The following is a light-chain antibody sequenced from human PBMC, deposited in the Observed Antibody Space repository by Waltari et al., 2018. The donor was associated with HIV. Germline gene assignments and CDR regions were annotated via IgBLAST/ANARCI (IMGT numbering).Light chain of an antibody. CDR3: QQASSFPHT. CDR1: ESIGQL. J-gene: IGKJ4*01. Sequence: IQMTQSPSYVSASIGDTVTLSCRANESIGQLLAWSQQRPGESPRLLVYSASSLESGGARKFVAFGAETDVTLTITGLDPEDFATYYCQQASSFPHTFGGGTKV. CDR2: SAS. V-gene: IGKV1-12*01.